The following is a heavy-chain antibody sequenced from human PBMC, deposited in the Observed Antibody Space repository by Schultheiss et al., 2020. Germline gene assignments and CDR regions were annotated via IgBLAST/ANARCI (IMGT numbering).Heavy chain of an antibody. CDR3: GRSYDSSGYYYSP. CDR1: GFALITSGMC. V-gene: IGHV4-30-2*03. D-gene: IGHD3-22*01. Sequence: LVKPTQTLTLTCTFSGFALITSGMCVSWIRQPPGKGLEWIGYMYYGGNTYYNPSLKSRLTISIDTSKNEFSLKLSSVTAADTAVYYCGRSYDSSGYYYSPWGQGPLVTVSS. J-gene: IGHJ5*02. CDR2: MYYGGNT.